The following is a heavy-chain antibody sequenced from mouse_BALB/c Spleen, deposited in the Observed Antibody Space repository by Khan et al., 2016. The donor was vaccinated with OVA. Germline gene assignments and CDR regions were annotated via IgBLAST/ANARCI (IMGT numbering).Heavy chain of an antibody. D-gene: IGHD1-1*01. CDR2: LWAGGST. V-gene: IGHV2-9*02. CDR1: GFSLTSYG. Sequence: QVQLKQSGPGLVAPSQSLSITCTVSGFSLTSYGVHWVRQSPGKGLEWLGVLWAGGSTNYNSAFMSRLSISKDNSKNQVFLKMNSLQTDDTAMYYCARPYYGSAWFAYWGQGTLVTVSA. CDR3: ARPYYGSAWFAY. J-gene: IGHJ3*01.